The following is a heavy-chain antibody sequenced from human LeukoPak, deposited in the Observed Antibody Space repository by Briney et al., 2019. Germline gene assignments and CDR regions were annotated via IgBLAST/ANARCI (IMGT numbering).Heavy chain of an antibody. CDR3: AKVKDPGSYYEDY. V-gene: IGHV3-23*01. Sequence: PGGSLRLSCVVSGFTFSSYAMSWVRQAPGKGLEWVASVSGSGSVTYYADSVKGHFTISRDNSKNTLYLQMNSLRAEDTAIYYCAKVKDPGSYYEDYWGQGVRVTVSS. D-gene: IGHD1-26*01. CDR2: VSGSGSVT. J-gene: IGHJ4*02. CDR1: GFTFSSYA.